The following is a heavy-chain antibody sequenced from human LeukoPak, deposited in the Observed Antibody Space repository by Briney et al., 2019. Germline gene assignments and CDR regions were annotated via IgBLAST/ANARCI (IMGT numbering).Heavy chain of an antibody. CDR2: ISYDGSNK. CDR3: AKQVITGTGVYFDY. CDR1: GFTFSSYG. J-gene: IGHJ4*02. D-gene: IGHD1-20*01. Sequence: GRSLRLSCAASGFTFSSYGMHWVRQAPGKGLEWVAVISYDGSNKYYADSVKGRFTISRDNSKNTLYLQMNSLRAEDTAVYYCAKQVITGTGVYFDYWGQGTLVTVSS. V-gene: IGHV3-30*18.